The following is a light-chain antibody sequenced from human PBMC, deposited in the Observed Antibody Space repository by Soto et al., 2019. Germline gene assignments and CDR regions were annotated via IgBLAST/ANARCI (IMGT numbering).Light chain of an antibody. CDR1: QSVSSN. V-gene: IGKV3-15*01. CDR3: QQYNNWLWT. J-gene: IGKJ1*01. CDR2: GAS. Sequence: EIVMTQSPATLSVSPGERATLSCRASQSVSSNLAWYQQKPGQAPRLLIYGASTRATGIPARFSGSGSGTEFTLTISSXQSEDFAVYYCQQYNNWLWTFGQGTKVDIK.